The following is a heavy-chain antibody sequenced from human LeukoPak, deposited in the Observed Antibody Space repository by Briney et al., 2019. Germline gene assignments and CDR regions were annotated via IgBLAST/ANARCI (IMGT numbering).Heavy chain of an antibody. D-gene: IGHD2-15*01. CDR2: FYYSGST. J-gene: IGHJ4*02. Sequence: SETLSLTCTVSGGSISSSSHYWGWIRQPPGKGLEWIGSFYYSGSTYYNPSLKSRVTISVDTSQNQFSLKMRFVTAADTAVYYCAITIGGYCSGGSCLPRFDYWGQGTLVTVSS. V-gene: IGHV4-39*01. CDR3: AITIGGYCSGGSCLPRFDY. CDR1: GGSISSSSHY.